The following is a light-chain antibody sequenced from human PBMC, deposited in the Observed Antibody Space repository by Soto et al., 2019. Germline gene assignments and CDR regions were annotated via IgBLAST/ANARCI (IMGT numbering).Light chain of an antibody. CDR1: QSISSY. J-gene: IGKJ1*01. V-gene: IGKV1-39*01. CDR3: QQSYSTPWT. CDR2: AAS. Sequence: DIQMTQSPSSLSASVGDRVTITCRASQSISSYLNWYQQKPGEAPKLLIYAASSLQSGVPSRFSGSGSGTDFTLTISSLLPEDSATYYCQQSYSTPWTFGQGTTVEIK.